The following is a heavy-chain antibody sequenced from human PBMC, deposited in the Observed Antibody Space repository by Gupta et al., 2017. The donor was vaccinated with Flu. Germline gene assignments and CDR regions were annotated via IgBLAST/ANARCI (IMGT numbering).Heavy chain of an antibody. CDR1: GFPISDFW. Sequence: EEQLVESGGGWVQPGGSLRLSCEVSGFPISDFWMTWLRQVPGKGLEWVANIKEDGSRNYYVDSVEGRFSISRDTAKNSVYLLLSSLRVEDTAMYFCAKGHSAVWGRGTLVTVSS. CDR3: AKGHSAV. CDR2: IKEDGSRN. V-gene: IGHV3-7*01. D-gene: IGHD5-18*01. J-gene: IGHJ4*02.